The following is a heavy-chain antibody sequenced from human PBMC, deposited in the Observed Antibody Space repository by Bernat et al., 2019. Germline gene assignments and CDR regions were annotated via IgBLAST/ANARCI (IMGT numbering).Heavy chain of an antibody. D-gene: IGHD3-10*01. CDR1: GFTFSSYA. Sequence: EVQLLESGGGLLQPGGSLRLSCAASGFTFSSYAMSWVRQAPGKGLEWVSAISGSGGSTYYADSVKGRFTISRDTSKNTLYLQMNSLSAEDTAVYYCARDQLRVPPYYWGQGTLVTVSS. CDR3: ARDQLRVPPYY. CDR2: ISGSGGST. J-gene: IGHJ4*02. V-gene: IGHV3-23*01.